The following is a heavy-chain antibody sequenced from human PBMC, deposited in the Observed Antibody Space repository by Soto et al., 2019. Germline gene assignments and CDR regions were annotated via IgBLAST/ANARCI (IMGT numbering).Heavy chain of an antibody. CDR1: GGSFSGYY. D-gene: IGHD6-6*01. CDR3: ARRYSSSAYNWFDP. Sequence: SETLSLTCAVYGGSFSGYYWSWIRQPPGKGLEWIGEINHSGSTNYNPSLKSRVTISVDTSKNQFSLKLSSVTAADTAVYYCARRYSSSAYNWFDPWGQGTLVTVSS. CDR2: INHSGST. V-gene: IGHV4-34*01. J-gene: IGHJ5*02.